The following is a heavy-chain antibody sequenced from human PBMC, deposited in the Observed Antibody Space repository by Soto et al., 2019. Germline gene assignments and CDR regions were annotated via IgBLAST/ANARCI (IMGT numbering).Heavy chain of an antibody. V-gene: IGHV4-39*07. Sequence: NPSETLSLTCTVSGGSISSSSYYWGWIRQPPGKGLEWIGNVYYGGSTYYNPSLKSRVTISVDTSKSQFSLKLSSVTAADTAVYYCARAFYISSWYGPQDSNWFDRWGQGTLVTVSS. D-gene: IGHD6-13*01. CDR1: GGSISSSSYY. CDR3: ARAFYISSWYGPQDSNWFDR. CDR2: VYYGGST. J-gene: IGHJ5*02.